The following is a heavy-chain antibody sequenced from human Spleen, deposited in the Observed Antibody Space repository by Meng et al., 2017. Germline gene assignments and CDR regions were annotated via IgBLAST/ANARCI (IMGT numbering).Heavy chain of an antibody. J-gene: IGHJ4*02. CDR1: GLTFSSYA. CDR3: ARGRDGSSEVLDY. V-gene: IGHV3-30*01. Sequence: GGSLRLSCAASGLTFSSYAMSWVRQAPGKGLEWVTVISFGGSNKLYADSVKGRFTISRDNSKNTLYLQMNTLRPEDTAVYYCARGRDGSSEVLDYWGQGTLVTVSS. CDR2: ISFGGSNK. D-gene: IGHD6-13*01.